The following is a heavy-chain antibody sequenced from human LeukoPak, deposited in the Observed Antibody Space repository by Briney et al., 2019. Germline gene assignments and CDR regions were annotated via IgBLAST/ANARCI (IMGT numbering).Heavy chain of an antibody. CDR1: GGTFSSYA. CDR2: IIPIFGTA. Sequence: GASVKVSCKASGGTFSSYAISWVRQAPGQGLEWMGGIIPIFGTANYAQKFQGRVTITTDESTSTAYMELSSLRPEDTAVYYCAYHPQSNWFDPWGQGTLVTVSS. J-gene: IGHJ5*02. V-gene: IGHV1-69*05. CDR3: AYHPQSNWFDP.